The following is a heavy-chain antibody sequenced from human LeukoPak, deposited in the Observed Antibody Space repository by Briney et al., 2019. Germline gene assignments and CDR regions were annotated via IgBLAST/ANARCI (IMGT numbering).Heavy chain of an antibody. CDR2: IYYSGST. CDR3: ARDTKLLWFGESAYYYYGMDV. D-gene: IGHD3-10*01. V-gene: IGHV4-30-4*01. J-gene: IGHJ6*02. Sequence: PSETLSLTCTVSGGSISSGDYYWSWLRQPPGKGLEWIGYIYYSGSTYYNPSLKSRVTISVDTSKNQFSLKLSSVTAADTAVYYCARDTKLLWFGESAYYYYGMDVWGQGTTVTVSS. CDR1: GGSISSGDYY.